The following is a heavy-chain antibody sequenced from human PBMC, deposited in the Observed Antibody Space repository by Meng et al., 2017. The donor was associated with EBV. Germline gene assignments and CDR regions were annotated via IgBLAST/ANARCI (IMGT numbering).Heavy chain of an antibody. CDR2: NYCDDDK. D-gene: IGHD3-22*01. V-gene: IGHV2-5*02. Sequence: QITLEGSGPSLVKPTQTLTLTCPFSGVSLSASGVGVGWIRQPPGKALGWLALNYCDDDKRYSQSLKSRRTITKDTSKNQEVLTMTNMDPVDTATYYYGDRRDSGYDYWGQGTLVTVSS. J-gene: IGHJ4*02. CDR1: GVSLSASGVG. CDR3: GDRRDSGYDY.